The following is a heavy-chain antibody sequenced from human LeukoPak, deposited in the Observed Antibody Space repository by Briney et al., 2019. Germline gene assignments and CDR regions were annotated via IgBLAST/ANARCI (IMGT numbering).Heavy chain of an antibody. D-gene: IGHD4-23*01. CDR1: GGSISSYY. J-gene: IGHJ2*01. CDR3: ARDGAPDYRGNSGWYFDL. V-gene: IGHV4-59*01. Sequence: SETLSLTCTVSGGSISSYYWSWIRQPPGKGLEWIGYIYYSGSTNYNPSLKSRVTISVDTSKNQFSLKLSSVTAADTAVYYCARDGAPDYRGNSGWYFDLWGRGTLVTVSS. CDR2: IYYSGST.